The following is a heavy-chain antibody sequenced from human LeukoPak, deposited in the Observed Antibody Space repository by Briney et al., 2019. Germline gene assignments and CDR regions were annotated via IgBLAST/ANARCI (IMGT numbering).Heavy chain of an antibody. CDR2: ISTKGDST. V-gene: IGHV3-23*01. CDR1: GFTFSNYA. CDR3: AKTSGGNY. Sequence: GGSLRLSRAGSGFTFSNYAMSWVRQAPGKGLEWVSGISTKGDSTYYADSVKGRFTISRDNSKNTVFLQMNSLRAEDTAVYFCAKTSGGNYWGQGTLVSVSS. D-gene: IGHD2-15*01. J-gene: IGHJ4*02.